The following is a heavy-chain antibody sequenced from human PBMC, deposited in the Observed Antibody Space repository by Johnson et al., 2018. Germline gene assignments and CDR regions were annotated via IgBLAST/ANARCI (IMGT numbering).Heavy chain of an antibody. CDR3: AKDQFMSVAGSGFFDI. J-gene: IGHJ3*02. V-gene: IGHV3-30*18. CDR1: GFSFSTYG. Sequence: QVQLVQSGGGVVHPGRSLRLSCAASGFSFSTYGMHWVRQAPGKGLEWVSIISYDGSNKYYADSVKGRFTISRDNSKDTLYLQMNSLRPEDTAVNYCAKDQFMSVAGSGFFDIWGQGTMVTVSS. D-gene: IGHD6-19*01. CDR2: ISYDGSNK.